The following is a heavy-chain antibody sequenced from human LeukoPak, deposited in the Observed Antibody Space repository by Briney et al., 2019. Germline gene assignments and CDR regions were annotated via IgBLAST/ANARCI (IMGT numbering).Heavy chain of an antibody. CDR3: ARRCTAAACVDV. CDR1: GGSTSSYY. J-gene: IGHJ6*04. Sequence: SETLSLTCTVSGGSTSSYYWSWIRQPPGKGLEWIGYIYYSGSTNYNPSLKSRVTISVDASKNQFSLKLSSVTAADTAVYYCARRCTAAACVDVWGKGTTVTVSS. CDR2: IYYSGST. V-gene: IGHV4-59*08. D-gene: IGHD6-13*01.